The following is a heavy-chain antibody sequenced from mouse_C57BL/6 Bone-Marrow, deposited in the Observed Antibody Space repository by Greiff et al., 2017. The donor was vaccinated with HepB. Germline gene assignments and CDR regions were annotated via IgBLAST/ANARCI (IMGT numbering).Heavy chain of an antibody. CDR2: IRNKANNHAT. D-gene: IGHD1-1*01. Sequence: VQLKESGGGLVQPGGSMKLSCAASGFTFSDAWMDWVRQSPEKGLEWVAEIRNKANNHATYYAESVKGRFTISSDDSKSSVYLQMNSLRAEDTGIDYGTSHYYGSILDNWGEGTTLTVSS. CDR3: TSHYYGSILDN. V-gene: IGHV6-6*01. CDR1: GFTFSDAW. J-gene: IGHJ2*01.